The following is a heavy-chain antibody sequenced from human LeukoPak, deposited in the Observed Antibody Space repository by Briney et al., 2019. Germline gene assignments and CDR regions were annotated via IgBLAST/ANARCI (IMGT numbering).Heavy chain of an antibody. CDR3: ARVVPYGGSSVDYYGMDV. V-gene: IGHV4-59*01. D-gene: IGHD4-23*01. CDR2: IYYSGST. CDR1: GGSISSYY. Sequence: SETLSLTCTVSGGSISSYYWSWIRQPPGKGLEWIGYIYYSGSTNYNPSLKSRVTISVDTSKNQFSLKLSSVTAADTAVYYCARVVPYGGSSVDYYGMDVWGQGTTVTVSS. J-gene: IGHJ6*02.